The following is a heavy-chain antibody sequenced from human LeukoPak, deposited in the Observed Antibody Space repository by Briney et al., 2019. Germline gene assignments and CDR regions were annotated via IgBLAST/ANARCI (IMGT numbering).Heavy chain of an antibody. D-gene: IGHD2-2*01. CDR1: GHSISGGYY. Sequence: SETLSLTCSVSGHSISGGYYWGWIRQPPGKGLEWIGSIYHSGSTYYNPSLKSRVTISVDRSKNQFSLKLSSVTAADTAVYYCARVYCSSTSCYLFDYWGQGTLVTVSS. CDR3: ARVYCSSTSCYLFDY. J-gene: IGHJ4*02. V-gene: IGHV4-38-2*02. CDR2: IYHSGST.